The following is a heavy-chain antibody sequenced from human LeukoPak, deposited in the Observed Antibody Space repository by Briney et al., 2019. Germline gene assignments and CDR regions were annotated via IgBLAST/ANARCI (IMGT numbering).Heavy chain of an antibody. J-gene: IGHJ6*02. Sequence: QPGGSLRLSCAASGFTFSSYAMHWVRQAPGKGLEWVAVISYDGSNKYYADSVKGRFTISRDNAKNTLYLQMNSLRAEDTTVYYCTREKGYYGMDVWGQGTTVTVSS. CDR1: GFTFSSYA. V-gene: IGHV3-30-3*01. CDR2: ISYDGSNK. CDR3: TREKGYYGMDV.